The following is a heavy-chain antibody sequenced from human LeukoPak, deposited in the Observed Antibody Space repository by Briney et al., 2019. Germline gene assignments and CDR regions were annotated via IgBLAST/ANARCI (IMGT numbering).Heavy chain of an antibody. CDR2: ISYDGSNK. CDR3: ARGTLYDILTGYFSAHFDY. D-gene: IGHD3-9*01. CDR1: GFTFSSYA. V-gene: IGHV3-30-3*01. J-gene: IGHJ4*02. Sequence: GGSLRLSYAASGFTFSSYAMHWVRQAPGKGLEWVAVISYDGSNKYYADSVKGRFTISRDNSKNTLYLQMNSLRAEDTAVYYCARGTLYDILTGYFSAHFDYWGQGTLVTVSS.